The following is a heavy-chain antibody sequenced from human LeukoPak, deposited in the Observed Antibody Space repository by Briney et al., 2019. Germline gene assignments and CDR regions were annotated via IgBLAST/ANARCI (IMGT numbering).Heavy chain of an antibody. Sequence: GGSLRLSCAASGFTFSPYTMNWVRQAPGKGLEWVSSISSASSYIYYVDSVKGRFTTSRDNAKNSLDLQMNSLRAEDTAVYYCARDARIVAAGTVIDSWGQGTLVTVSS. CDR2: ISSASSYI. J-gene: IGHJ4*02. D-gene: IGHD6-13*01. CDR1: GFTFSPYT. CDR3: ARDARIVAAGTVIDS. V-gene: IGHV3-21*01.